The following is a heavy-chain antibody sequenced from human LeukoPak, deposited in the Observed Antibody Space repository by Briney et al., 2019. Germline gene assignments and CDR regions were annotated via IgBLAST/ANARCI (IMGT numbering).Heavy chain of an antibody. V-gene: IGHV3-30-3*01. J-gene: IGHJ4*02. CDR2: ISYDGSNK. CDR3: ARAQRITGTGTSDY. CDR1: GFTFSSYA. D-gene: IGHD1-7*01. Sequence: GGSLTLSCAASGFTFSSYAMHGVRQAPGKGLDGVAGISYDGSNKYYADSVKGRFTISRDNSKTTLYLQMNSLRAEDTAVYYCARAQRITGTGTSDYWGQGTLVTVSS.